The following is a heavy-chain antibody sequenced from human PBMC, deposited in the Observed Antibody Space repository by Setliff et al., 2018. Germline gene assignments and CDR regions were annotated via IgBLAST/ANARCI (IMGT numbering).Heavy chain of an antibody. CDR1: GFTFSTHW. Sequence: GSLRLSCAASGFTFSTHWMNWVRQAPGKGLEWVANINEDGSEIYYVDSVEGRFTISRDNAKNSLYLHMNSLRGEDTAVYYCARGYYDFWSGIIPPFANWGQGTLVTVSS. J-gene: IGHJ4*02. D-gene: IGHD3-3*01. CDR2: INEDGSEI. V-gene: IGHV3-7*01. CDR3: ARGYYDFWSGIIPPFAN.